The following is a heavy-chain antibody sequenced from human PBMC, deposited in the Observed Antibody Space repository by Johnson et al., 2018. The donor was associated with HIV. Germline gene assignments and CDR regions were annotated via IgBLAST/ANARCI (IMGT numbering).Heavy chain of an antibody. Sequence: QMLLVESGGGVVQPGRSLRLSCAASGFTFSSYAMHWVRQAPGKGLEWVAVLSYDESNKYYADSVKGRFTISRDTSKNTLYLLMKSLRTEDTAVYYCARVQFLPPNAVDIWGQGTMVTVSS. CDR1: GFTFSSYA. J-gene: IGHJ3*02. CDR3: ARVQFLPPNAVDI. CDR2: LSYDESNK. D-gene: IGHD2/OR15-2a*01. V-gene: IGHV3-30*04.